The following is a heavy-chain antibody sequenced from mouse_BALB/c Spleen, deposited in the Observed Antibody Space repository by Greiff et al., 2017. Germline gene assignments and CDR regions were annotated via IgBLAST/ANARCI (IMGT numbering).Heavy chain of an antibody. Sequence: VHLVESGPGLVAPSQSLSITCTVSGFSLTSYGVHWVRQPPGKGLEWLGVIWAGGSTNYNSALMSRLSISKDNSKSQVFLKMNSLQTDDTAMYYCARDGVLRRDYAMDYWGQGTSVTVSS. D-gene: IGHD1-2*01. CDR1: GFSLTSYG. CDR3: ARDGVLRRDYAMDY. V-gene: IGHV2-9*02. J-gene: IGHJ4*01. CDR2: IWAGGST.